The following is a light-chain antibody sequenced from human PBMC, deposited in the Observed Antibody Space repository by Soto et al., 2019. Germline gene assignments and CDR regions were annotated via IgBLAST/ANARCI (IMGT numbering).Light chain of an antibody. Sequence: EIVLTQSPATLSLSPGERATLSCRASQSVSSYLAWYQQKPGQAPRLLIYDASNRATGIPARFSGSGSGTDFTLTISSLEPEDYSVYFCQQYTDWPTFGQGTKVDIK. CDR1: QSVSSY. CDR3: QQYTDWPT. CDR2: DAS. V-gene: IGKV3-11*01. J-gene: IGKJ1*01.